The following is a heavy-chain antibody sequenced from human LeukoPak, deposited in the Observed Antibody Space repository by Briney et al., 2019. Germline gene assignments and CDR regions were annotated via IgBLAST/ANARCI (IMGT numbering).Heavy chain of an antibody. J-gene: IGHJ4*02. D-gene: IGHD2-21*01. CDR3: ARKPQPWAIGYFDY. CDR2: ISYDGSNK. CDR1: GFTFSSYT. Sequence: GGSLRLSCAASGFTFSSYTMHWVRQAPGKGLEWVAVISYDGSNKYYADSVKGRFTISRDNSKNTLYLQMNSLRAEDTAVYYCARKPQPWAIGYFDYWGQGTLVTVSS. V-gene: IGHV3-30*04.